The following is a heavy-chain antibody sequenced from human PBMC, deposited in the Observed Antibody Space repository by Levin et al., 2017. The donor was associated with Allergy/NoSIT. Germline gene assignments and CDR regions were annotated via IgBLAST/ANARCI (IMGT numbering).Heavy chain of an antibody. CDR3: ARDANFDH. Sequence: GGSLRLSCAASGFTFTDYGMNWIRQAPGKGLEWVSNISISGSTINYADSVKGRFTISRDNAKNSLFLQMNTLRAEDTAVYYCARDANFDHWGQGTLVTVSS. CDR1: GFTFTDYG. J-gene: IGHJ4*02. V-gene: IGHV3-11*01. CDR2: ISISGSTI.